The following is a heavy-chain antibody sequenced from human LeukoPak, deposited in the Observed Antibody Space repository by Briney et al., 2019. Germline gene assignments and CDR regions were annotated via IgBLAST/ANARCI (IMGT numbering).Heavy chain of an antibody. CDR3: ARAGDAFDI. J-gene: IGHJ3*02. V-gene: IGHV3-33*01. CDR1: GFTFSSYG. Sequence: QTGGSLRLSCVASGFTFSSYGMHWVRQAPGKGLEWVAVIWYDDSDKYYTDSVKGRFTISRDNSKNTLYLQMNSLRAEDTAIYYCARAGDAFDIWGQGTMVTVSS. CDR2: IWYDDSDK.